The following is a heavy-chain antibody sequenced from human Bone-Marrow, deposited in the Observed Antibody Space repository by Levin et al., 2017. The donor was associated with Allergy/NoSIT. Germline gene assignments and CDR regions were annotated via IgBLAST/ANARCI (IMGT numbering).Heavy chain of an antibody. CDR1: GFIFSNAW. J-gene: IGHJ2*01. Sequence: RSGGSLRLSCAGSGFIFSNAWMSWVRQAPGKGLEWVGRIKSKTDAGSADYAAPVKGRFTISRDDSKNTLHLQMNSLKTEDTAVYYCTTVGFGYYDTSGNYNPGGYFDLWGRGTLVTVSS. V-gene: IGHV3-15*01. D-gene: IGHD3-22*01. CDR3: TTVGFGYYDTSGNYNPGGYFDL. CDR2: IKSKTDAGSA.